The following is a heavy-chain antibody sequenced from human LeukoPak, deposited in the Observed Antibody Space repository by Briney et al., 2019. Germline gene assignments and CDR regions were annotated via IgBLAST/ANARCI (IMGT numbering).Heavy chain of an antibody. CDR2: ISAYNGNT. J-gene: IGHJ4*02. CDR3: ARERYDILTGPDY. CDR1: GYTFTGYY. Sequence: GASVKVSCKASGYTFTGYYIHWVRQAPGQGLEWMGWISAYNGNTNYAQKLQGRVTMTTDTSTSTAYMELRSLRSDDTAVYYCARERYDILTGPDYWGQGTLVTVSS. V-gene: IGHV1-18*04. D-gene: IGHD3-9*01.